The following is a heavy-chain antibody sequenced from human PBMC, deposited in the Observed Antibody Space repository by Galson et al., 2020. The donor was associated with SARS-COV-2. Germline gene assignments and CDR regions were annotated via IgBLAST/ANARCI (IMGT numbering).Heavy chain of an antibody. J-gene: IGHJ5*02. CDR1: GGSISSGGYS. CDR2: IYHSGRT. D-gene: IGHD6-13*01. Sequence: SETLSLTCAVSGGSISSGGYSWSWIRQPPGKGLEWIGYIYHSGRTYYNPSLKSRVTISVDRSKNQFSLKLSSVTAADTAVYYCAREIAAAGTGWFDPWGQGTLVTVSS. V-gene: IGHV4-30-2*01. CDR3: AREIAAAGTGWFDP.